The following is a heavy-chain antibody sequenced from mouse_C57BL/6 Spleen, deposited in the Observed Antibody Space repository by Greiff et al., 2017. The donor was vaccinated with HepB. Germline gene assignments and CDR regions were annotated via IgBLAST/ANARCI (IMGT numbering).Heavy chain of an antibody. CDR1: GFTFSDYG. CDR3: ARKEAYYSNYEYAMDY. Sequence: EVKLMESGGGLVKPGGSLKLSCAASGFTFSDYGMHWVRQAPEKGLEWVAYISSGSRPIYYADTVKGRFTISRDNAKNTLFLQMTSLRSEDTAMYYCARKEAYYSNYEYAMDYWGQGTSVTVSS. V-gene: IGHV5-17*01. J-gene: IGHJ4*01. CDR2: ISSGSRPI. D-gene: IGHD2-5*01.